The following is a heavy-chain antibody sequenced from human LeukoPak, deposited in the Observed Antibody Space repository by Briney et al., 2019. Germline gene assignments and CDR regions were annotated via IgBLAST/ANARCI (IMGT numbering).Heavy chain of an antibody. Sequence: SETLSLTCAVSGYSISSSYYWSWIRQPAGKGLEWIGRIYTSGSTNYNPSLKSRVTMSVDTSKNQFSLKLSSVTAADTAVYYCARTRTGYCSSTSCYTTNFDYWGQGTLVTVSS. D-gene: IGHD2-2*02. J-gene: IGHJ4*02. CDR2: IYTSGST. V-gene: IGHV4-4*07. CDR1: GYSISSSYY. CDR3: ARTRTGYCSSTSCYTTNFDY.